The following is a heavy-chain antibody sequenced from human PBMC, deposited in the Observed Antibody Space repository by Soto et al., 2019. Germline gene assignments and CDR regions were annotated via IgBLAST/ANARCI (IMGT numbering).Heavy chain of an antibody. CDR3: ARAVAPYLGTWFDP. V-gene: IGHV4-30-2*01. Sequence: QLQLQESSSGLVKPSQTLSLTCTVSGGSITSGNSYSWSWIRQPPGKGLEWIGSISRSGSTSYNPSLKGRVTMSIDKSKNQFSLNLSSVTAADMAVYYCARAVAPYLGTWFDPWGQGTLVIVSS. D-gene: IGHD3-16*01. CDR2: ISRSGST. CDR1: GGSITSGNSYS. J-gene: IGHJ5*02.